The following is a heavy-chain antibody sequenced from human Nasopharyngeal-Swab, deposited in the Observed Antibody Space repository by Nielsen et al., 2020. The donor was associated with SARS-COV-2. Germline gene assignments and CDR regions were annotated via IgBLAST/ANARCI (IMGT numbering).Heavy chain of an antibody. V-gene: IGHV4-34*01. CDR2: INHSGST. CDR3: ASPQYSSSYHEGV. J-gene: IGHJ6*04. CDR1: GVSFSGYY. Sequence: SETLSLTCAVYGVSFSGYYLSWIRQPPGKGLEWIGEINHSGSTNYNPSLKSRFTISVDKSKNHFSLKLSSVTAADTAVYYCASPQYSSSYHEGVWGKGTTVTVSS. D-gene: IGHD6-13*01.